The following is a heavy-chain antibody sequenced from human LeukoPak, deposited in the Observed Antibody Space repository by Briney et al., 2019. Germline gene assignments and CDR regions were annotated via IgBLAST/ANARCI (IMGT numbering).Heavy chain of an antibody. CDR2: TSYSGNT. J-gene: IGHJ5*02. CDR3: AREGSGRFDP. CDR1: GASVSSDDYF. D-gene: IGHD6-19*01. V-gene: IGHV4-61*08. Sequence: SETLSLTCTVSGASVSSDDYFWSWLRQHPGKGLEWIGYTSYSGNTYYNPSLKSRVTISVDTSKNQFSLKLSSVTAADTAVYYCAREGSGRFDPWGQGTLVTVSS.